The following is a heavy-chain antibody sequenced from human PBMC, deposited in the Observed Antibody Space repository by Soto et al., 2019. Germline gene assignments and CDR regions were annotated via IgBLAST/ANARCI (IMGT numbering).Heavy chain of an antibody. Sequence: SVKVSCKASGGTFSSYAISWVRQAPGQGLEWMGGIIPIFGTANYAQKFQGRVTITADESTSTAYMELSSLRSEDTAVYYCARDPPRYDILTGSPAAPFYYYGTDVWGQGTTVTVSS. CDR2: IIPIFGTA. CDR3: ARDPPRYDILTGSPAAPFYYYGTDV. J-gene: IGHJ6*02. CDR1: GGTFSSYA. V-gene: IGHV1-69*13. D-gene: IGHD3-9*01.